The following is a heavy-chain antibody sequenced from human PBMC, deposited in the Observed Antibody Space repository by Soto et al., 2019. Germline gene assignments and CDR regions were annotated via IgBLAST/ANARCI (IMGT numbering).Heavy chain of an antibody. Sequence: LRLSCVASGFTFSIYAMSWVRQAPGKGLEWVSALSASSDNTYYAASVKGRFTISRDNSMNALYLQMNSLRIEDTAVYYCAHPRGYGVFDAYDIWGQGTMVTVSS. CDR2: LSASSDNT. J-gene: IGHJ3*02. CDR3: AHPRGYGVFDAYDI. CDR1: GFTFSIYA. D-gene: IGHD4-17*01. V-gene: IGHV3-23*01.